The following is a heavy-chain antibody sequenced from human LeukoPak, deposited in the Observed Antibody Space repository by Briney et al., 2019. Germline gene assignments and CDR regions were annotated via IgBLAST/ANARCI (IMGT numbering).Heavy chain of an antibody. Sequence: GGSLRLSCAASGSTFSSYGMHWVRQAPGKGLEWVAVISYDGSNKYYADSVKGRFSISRDNSKNTLYLQMNSLRPEDTAVYYCAKELIWSFDYWGQGTLVTVSS. D-gene: IGHD3-10*01. CDR3: AKELIWSFDY. CDR2: ISYDGSNK. CDR1: GSTFSSYG. V-gene: IGHV3-30*18. J-gene: IGHJ4*02.